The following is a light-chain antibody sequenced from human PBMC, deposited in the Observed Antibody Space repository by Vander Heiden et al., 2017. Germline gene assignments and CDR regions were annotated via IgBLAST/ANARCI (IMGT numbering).Light chain of an antibody. CDR2: SAS. Sequence: DIQMTQSPSSVSASVGDRVTNPCRASQDIRTWLVWYQQKPGKAPNLLIFSASSLRSGVPSRFSGSGSGTDFTLTISSLQPEDFATYYCQQANSLPYTFGQGTKLDIK. J-gene: IGKJ2*01. CDR3: QQANSLPYT. V-gene: IGKV1-12*01. CDR1: QDIRTW.